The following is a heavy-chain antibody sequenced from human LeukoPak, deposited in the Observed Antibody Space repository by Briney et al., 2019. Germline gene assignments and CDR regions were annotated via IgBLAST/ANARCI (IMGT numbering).Heavy chain of an antibody. CDR2: IKSKTDGGAT. J-gene: IGHJ6*02. CDR3: TTDRRPIEYSSSSYYYGMDV. D-gene: IGHD6-6*01. CDR1: GFTFSNAW. V-gene: IGHV3-15*07. Sequence: GSLRLSCAVSGFTFSNAWMNWARQAPGKGLEWVGRIKSKTDGGATDYAAPVKGRFSISRDDSKNTLYLQMNSLKTEDTAVYYCTTDRRPIEYSSSSYYYGMDVWGQGTTVIVSS.